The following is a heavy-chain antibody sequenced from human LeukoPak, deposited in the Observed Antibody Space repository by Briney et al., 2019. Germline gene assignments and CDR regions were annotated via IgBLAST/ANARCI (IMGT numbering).Heavy chain of an antibody. Sequence: SETLSLTCAVYGGSFSGYYWSWIRQPPGKGLEWIGEINHSGSTNYNPSLKSRVTISVDTSKNQFSLRLSSVTAADTAVYYCARWSGGWYGGNARKYFDYWGQGTLVTVSS. V-gene: IGHV4-34*01. D-gene: IGHD6-19*01. CDR1: GGSFSGYY. CDR2: INHSGST. J-gene: IGHJ4*02. CDR3: ARWSGGWYGGNARKYFDY.